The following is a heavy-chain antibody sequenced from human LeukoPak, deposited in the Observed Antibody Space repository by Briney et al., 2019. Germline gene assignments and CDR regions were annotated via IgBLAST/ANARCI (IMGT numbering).Heavy chain of an antibody. CDR3: ARGPLNYYGSGSYYNEGY. CDR2: IIPIFGTA. CDR1: GGTFSSYA. V-gene: IGHV1-69*13. Sequence: AASVKVSCKASGGTFSSYAISWVRQAPRQGLEWMGGIIPIFGTANYAQKFQGRVTITADESTSTAYMELSSLRSEDTAVYYCARGPLNYYGSGSYYNEGYWGQGTLVTVSS. D-gene: IGHD3-10*01. J-gene: IGHJ4*02.